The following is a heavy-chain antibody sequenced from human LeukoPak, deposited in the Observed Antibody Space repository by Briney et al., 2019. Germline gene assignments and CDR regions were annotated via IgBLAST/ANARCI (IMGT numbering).Heavy chain of an antibody. CDR2: ISSSSSTI. CDR1: GFTFDDYG. CDR3: AREGYSSSWYFMDV. J-gene: IGHJ6*03. V-gene: IGHV3-48*01. D-gene: IGHD6-13*01. Sequence: GGSLRLSCAASGFTFDDYGMSWVRQAPGKGLEWVSYISSSSSTIYYADSVKGRFTISRDNAKNSLYLQMNSLRAEDTAVYYCAREGYSSSWYFMDVWGKGTTVTVSS.